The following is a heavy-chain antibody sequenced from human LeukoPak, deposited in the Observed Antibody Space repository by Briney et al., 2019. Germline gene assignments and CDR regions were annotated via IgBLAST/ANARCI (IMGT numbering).Heavy chain of an antibody. Sequence: SGPTLFKPTQPLTLTCTFSGFSLSTSGVGVGWLRQPPGKALEGLALIFWDYDKRYSPSLKSRLTITKDTPKNQVVLTMTNMDPVDTATYYCAHSWGGKLDYWGQGTLVTVSS. CDR3: AHSWGGKLDY. D-gene: IGHD3-10*01. CDR1: GFSLSTSGVG. CDR2: IFWDYDK. J-gene: IGHJ4*02. V-gene: IGHV2-5*02.